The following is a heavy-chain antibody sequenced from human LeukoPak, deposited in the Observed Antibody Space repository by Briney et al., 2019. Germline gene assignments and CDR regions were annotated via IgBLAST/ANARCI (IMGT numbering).Heavy chain of an antibody. CDR3: AKDSYHYTSGNYGFVDS. CDR2: IRWDGGDT. CDR1: GFTFDDYA. V-gene: IGHV3-43D*03. D-gene: IGHD3-10*01. Sequence: GGSLRLSCAASGFTFDDYAMHWVRQGPGKGLEWVSLIRWDGGDTHYTDSVKGRFTISRDNNKNSLYLQMNSLRPEDTALYYCAKDSYHYTSGNYGFVDSWGQGTLVTVSS. J-gene: IGHJ4*02.